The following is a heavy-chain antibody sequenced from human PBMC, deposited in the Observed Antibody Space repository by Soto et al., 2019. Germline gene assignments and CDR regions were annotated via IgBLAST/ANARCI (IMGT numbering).Heavy chain of an antibody. CDR1: GGSISRSTYY. V-gene: IGHV4-39*01. CDR2: IYHSGRT. CDR3: ARHSPGRFDP. J-gene: IGHJ5*02. Sequence: QLQLQESGPGLVKASETLSLTCTVSGGSISRSTYYWGWLRQPPGKGLEWIGTIYHSGRTFYNPSFRSRVTMFVDTSQNQFSLKLTSLTAADTAVFYCARHSPGRFDPWGQGILVTVSS.